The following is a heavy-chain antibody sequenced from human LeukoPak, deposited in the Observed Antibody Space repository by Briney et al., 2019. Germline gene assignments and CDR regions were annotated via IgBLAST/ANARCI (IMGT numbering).Heavy chain of an antibody. CDR1: GYTFTTYG. CDR2: SNSNNGDT. D-gene: IGHD3-22*01. J-gene: IGHJ4*02. CDR3: ARVKDSSGYSGLFDD. V-gene: IGHV1-18*03. Sequence: ASVKVSCKASGYTFTTYGISWVRHAPGQGLEWMGWSNSNNGDTNYAQKFQGRVTMTTDKSTSTAYMELRSLRPDDMAVYYCARVKDSSGYSGLFDDWGQGTLVTVSS.